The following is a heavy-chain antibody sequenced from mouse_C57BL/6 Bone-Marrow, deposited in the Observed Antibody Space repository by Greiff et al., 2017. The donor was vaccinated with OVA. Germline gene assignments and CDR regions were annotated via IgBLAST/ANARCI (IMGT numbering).Heavy chain of an antibody. CDR3: AREWDLLWFHWYFDV. D-gene: IGHD2-2*01. J-gene: IGHJ1*03. Sequence: EVTVVESGGGLVKPGGSLKLSCAASGFTFSSYAMSWVRQTPEKRLEWVATISDGGSYTYYPDHVKGRFTISRDTAKNNLYLQMSHLKSEDTAMYYCAREWDLLWFHWYFDVWGTGTTVTVSS. CDR2: ISDGGSYT. V-gene: IGHV5-4*01. CDR1: GFTFSSYA.